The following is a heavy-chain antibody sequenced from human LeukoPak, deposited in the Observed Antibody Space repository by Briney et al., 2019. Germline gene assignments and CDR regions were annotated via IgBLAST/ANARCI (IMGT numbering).Heavy chain of an antibody. CDR1: GGTFSSYD. J-gene: IGHJ5*02. Sequence: ASVKVSCKASGGTFSSYDINWVRQATGQGLEWMGWMNPNSGNTGYAQKFQGRVTMTRNTSISTAYMELSSLGSEDTAVYYCARDDSRTGGFDPWGQGTLVTVSS. CDR2: MNPNSGNT. D-gene: IGHD3-22*01. CDR3: ARDDSRTGGFDP. V-gene: IGHV1-8*02.